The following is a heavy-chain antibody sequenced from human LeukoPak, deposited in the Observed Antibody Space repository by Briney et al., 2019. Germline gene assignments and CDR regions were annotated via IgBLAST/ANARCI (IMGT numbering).Heavy chain of an antibody. D-gene: IGHD2-2*01. CDR2: IYSDGTHS. V-gene: IGHV3-33*08. CDR3: ATPSNYFDY. Sequence: GGSLRLSCEASGFSVTSHGMHWVRQAPGKGLEWVALIYSDGTHSFYADSVKGRFTVSRDNSRNTLYLQMNSLRAEDTAVYYCATPSNYFDYWGQGTLVSVSS. CDR1: GFSVTSHG. J-gene: IGHJ4*02.